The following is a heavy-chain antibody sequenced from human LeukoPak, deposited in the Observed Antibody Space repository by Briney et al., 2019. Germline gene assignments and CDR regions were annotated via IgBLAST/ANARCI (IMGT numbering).Heavy chain of an antibody. CDR2: ISSSSSTI. CDR3: ARGPAVPDDFYYSYIDV. J-gene: IGHJ6*03. V-gene: IGHV3-11*04. D-gene: IGHD1-14*01. Sequence: PGGSLRLSCAASGFIFNDYFMGWIRQTPGKGLEWVSYISSSSSTIKYADSVKGRFTMSRDNAENSLYLQMNSLRAEDTSVYYCARGPAVPDDFYYSYIDVWGKGTTVTVSS. CDR1: GFIFNDYF.